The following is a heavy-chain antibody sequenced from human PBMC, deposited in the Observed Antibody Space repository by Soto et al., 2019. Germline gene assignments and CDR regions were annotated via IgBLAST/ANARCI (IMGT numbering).Heavy chain of an antibody. V-gene: IGHV4-30-4*01. CDR2: IYYSGST. CDR1: GGSISSGDYY. J-gene: IGHJ6*02. CDR3: ARGVDIVPNYGMDV. Sequence: SETLSVTWTVSGGSISSGDYYWSWIRQPPGKGLEWIGYIYYSGSTYYNPSLKSRVTISVDTSKNQFSLKLSSVTAADTAVYYCARGVDIVPNYGMDVWGQGTTVTVSS. D-gene: IGHD2-8*01.